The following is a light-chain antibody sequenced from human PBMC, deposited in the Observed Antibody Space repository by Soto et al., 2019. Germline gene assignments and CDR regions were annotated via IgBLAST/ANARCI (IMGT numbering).Light chain of an antibody. CDR1: SSNIGAGYD. Sequence: QSVLTQPPSVSGAPGQRVTISCTGSSSNIGAGYDVHWYQQVPGTAPKLLIYGDSNRPSGVPDRFSGSKSGTSASLAITGLQAGDEADYYCQSYDSSLSGFYVFGTGTRSPS. V-gene: IGLV1-40*01. CDR3: QSYDSSLSGFYV. J-gene: IGLJ1*01. CDR2: GDS.